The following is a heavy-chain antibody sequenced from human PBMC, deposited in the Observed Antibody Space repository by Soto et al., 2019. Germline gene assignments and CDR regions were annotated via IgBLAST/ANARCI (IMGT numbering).Heavy chain of an antibody. J-gene: IGHJ5*02. CDR3: ARHRAAYYYGSEIWFDP. V-gene: IGHV4-39*01. D-gene: IGHD3-10*01. CDR1: GGSISSSSYY. CDR2: IYYSGST. Sequence: SETLSLTCTVSGGSISSSSYYWGWIRQPPGKGLEWIGSIYYSGSTYYNPSLKSRVTISVDTSKNQFSLKLSSVTAADTAVYYCARHRAAYYYGSEIWFDPWGQGTLVTVSS.